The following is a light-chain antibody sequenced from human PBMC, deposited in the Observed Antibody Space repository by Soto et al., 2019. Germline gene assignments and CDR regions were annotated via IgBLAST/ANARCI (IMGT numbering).Light chain of an antibody. Sequence: QPASVSGSPGQSITISCTGTSSDVGGYDYVSWYQHLPGKAPKLMICDVSNRPSGVSNRFSGSKSGNTASLTISGLQAEDEADYYCSSYSSSSTLVVFGGGTKLTVL. J-gene: IGLJ3*02. CDR1: SSDVGGYDY. CDR2: DVS. V-gene: IGLV2-14*03. CDR3: SSYSSSSTLVV.